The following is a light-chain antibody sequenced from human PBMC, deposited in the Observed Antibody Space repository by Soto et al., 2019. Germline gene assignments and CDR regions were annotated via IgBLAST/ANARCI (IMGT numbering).Light chain of an antibody. CDR2: TAS. J-gene: IGKJ5*01. CDR3: QQRHSYPIT. Sequence: DIPLTQSPSFLSASVGDRVTSTCRASQGISNYLAWYHQKPEKAPKLLIHTASTLESGVPSRFSGSGSGTEFTLTISSLQPEDFETSYCQQRHSYPITFGQGTRLETK. V-gene: IGKV1-9*01. CDR1: QGISNY.